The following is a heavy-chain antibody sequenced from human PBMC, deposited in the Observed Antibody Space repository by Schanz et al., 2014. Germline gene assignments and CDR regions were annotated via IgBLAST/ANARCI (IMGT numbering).Heavy chain of an antibody. CDR3: ARDKGGYYPFDY. CDR2: IKQDESER. J-gene: IGHJ4*02. V-gene: IGHV3-7*01. D-gene: IGHD3-3*01. CDR1: GFTFSDYY. Sequence: VQLVESGGGLVKPGGSLRLSCTASGFTFSDYYMTWLRQAPGKGLEWVANIKQDESERSYVDSVKGRFTISRDNAKNSLYLQMNSLRAEDTAVYYCARDKGGYYPFDYWGQGTLVTVSS.